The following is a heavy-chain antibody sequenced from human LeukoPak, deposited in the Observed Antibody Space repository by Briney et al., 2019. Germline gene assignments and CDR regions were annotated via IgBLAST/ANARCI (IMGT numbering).Heavy chain of an antibody. CDR2: IRQDGDEK. CDR3: AREGDTSPGLDY. Sequence: GGSLRLSCTASGFSLSRYWMSWVRQAPGKGLEWVANIRQDGDEKHYVDSVKGRLTISRDNAKNSVYLQMTSLRAEDTAAYFCAREGDTSPGLDYWGQGALVTVSS. J-gene: IGHJ4*02. V-gene: IGHV3-7*01. CDR1: GFSLSRYW.